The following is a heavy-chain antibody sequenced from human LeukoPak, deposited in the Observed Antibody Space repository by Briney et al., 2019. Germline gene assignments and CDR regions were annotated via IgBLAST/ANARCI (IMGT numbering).Heavy chain of an antibody. V-gene: IGHV3-23*01. CDR3: AKGAGRGSYYFRAFDI. Sequence: GGSLRLSCAASGFTFSSYAMSWVRQAPGKGLEWVSAISGSGGSTYYADSVKGRFTISRDNSKNTLYLQMNSLRAEDTAVDYCAKGAGRGSYYFRAFDIWGQGTMVTVSS. J-gene: IGHJ3*02. CDR1: GFTFSSYA. CDR2: ISGSGGST. D-gene: IGHD1-26*01.